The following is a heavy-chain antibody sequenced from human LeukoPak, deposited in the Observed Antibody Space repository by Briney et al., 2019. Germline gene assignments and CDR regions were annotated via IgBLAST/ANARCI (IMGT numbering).Heavy chain of an antibody. CDR3: VRNHLSGYDRGGDY. V-gene: IGHV3-30*02. D-gene: IGHD5-12*01. Sequence: GGSLRLSCAASGFTFSSYGMHWVRQAPGKGLEWVAYIRYDGRNKYYADSVKGRFTISRDISKNTLYLQMNSLRAEDTAFYYCVRNHLSGYDRGGDYWGQGTLVTVSS. J-gene: IGHJ4*02. CDR2: IRYDGRNK. CDR1: GFTFSSYG.